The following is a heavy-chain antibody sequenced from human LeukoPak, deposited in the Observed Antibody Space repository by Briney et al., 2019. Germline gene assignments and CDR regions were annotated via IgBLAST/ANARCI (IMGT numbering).Heavy chain of an antibody. J-gene: IGHJ4*02. CDR3: ATDPITIFGVAGVGY. CDR2: IYYSGST. V-gene: IGHV4-39*07. Sequence: SETLSLTCTVSGGSISSSSYYWGWIRQTPGKGLEWIGSIYYSGSTYYNPSLKSRVTISVDTSKNQFSLKLSSVTAADTAVYYCATDPITIFGVAGVGYWGQGTLVTVSS. CDR1: GGSISSSSYY. D-gene: IGHD3-3*01.